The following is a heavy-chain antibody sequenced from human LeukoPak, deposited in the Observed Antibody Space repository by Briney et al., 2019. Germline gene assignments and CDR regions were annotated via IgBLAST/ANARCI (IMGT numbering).Heavy chain of an antibody. Sequence: SETLSLTCTVSGYSISSGSYWGWIRQPPGKGLEWIGSIHHSGSIYNNPSLKSRVTISVDTSKNQFSLKLSSVTAADTAVYYCTRGSIAYYYMDVWGKGTTVTISS. CDR3: TRGSIAYYYMDV. J-gene: IGHJ6*03. D-gene: IGHD3-22*01. CDR1: GYSISSGSY. CDR2: IHHSGSI. V-gene: IGHV4-38-2*02.